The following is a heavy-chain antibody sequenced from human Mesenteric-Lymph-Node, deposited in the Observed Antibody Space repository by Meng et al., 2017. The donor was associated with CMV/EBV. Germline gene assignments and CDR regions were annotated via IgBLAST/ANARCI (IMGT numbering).Heavy chain of an antibody. D-gene: IGHD3-3*01. J-gene: IGHJ3*02. CDR1: GGSISSYY. V-gene: IGHV4-59*01. CDR3: ARVNRQYDFWRGYVHAFDI. Sequence: SETLSLTCTVSGGSISSYYWSWIRQPPGKGLEWIGYIYYSGSTNYNPSLKSRVTISVDTSKNQFSLKLSSVTAADTAVYYCARVNRQYDFWRGYVHAFDIWGQGTMVTVSS. CDR2: IYYSGST.